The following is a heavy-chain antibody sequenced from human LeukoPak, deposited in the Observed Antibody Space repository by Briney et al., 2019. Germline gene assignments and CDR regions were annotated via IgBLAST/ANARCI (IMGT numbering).Heavy chain of an antibody. Sequence: SETLSHTCAVSCGSISSGGYSWSWIRQPPGKGLEWIGYIYHSGSTYYNPSLKSRVTISVDRSKNQFSLKLSSVTAADTAVYYCARITSGRGSNWFDPWGQGTLVTVSS. J-gene: IGHJ5*02. V-gene: IGHV4-30-2*01. CDR1: CGSISSGGYS. CDR3: ARITSGRGSNWFDP. CDR2: IYHSGST. D-gene: IGHD1-26*01.